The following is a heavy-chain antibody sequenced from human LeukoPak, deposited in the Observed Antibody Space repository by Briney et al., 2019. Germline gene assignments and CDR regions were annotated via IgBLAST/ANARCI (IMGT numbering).Heavy chain of an antibody. CDR1: GGSISTYY. CDR3: ARQQLKTMASFDY. D-gene: IGHD4/OR15-4a*01. V-gene: IGHV4-4*07. J-gene: IGHJ4*02. CDR2: IYTSGST. Sequence: PSETLSLTCTVSGGSISTYYGSWIRQPAGKGLEWIGRIYTSGSTNYNPSLKSRVTMSVDMSKNQFSLKLSSVTAADTAVYYCARQQLKTMASFDYWGQGALVTVSS.